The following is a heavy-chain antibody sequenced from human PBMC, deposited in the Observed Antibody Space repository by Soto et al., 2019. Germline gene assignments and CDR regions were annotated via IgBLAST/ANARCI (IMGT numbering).Heavy chain of an antibody. CDR1: GYSCTSYW. V-gene: IGHV5-10-1*01. J-gene: IGHJ4*02. CDR2: MDLSDSYT. Sequence: GESLKISCKGSGYSCTSYWISWVRQMPRKGLEWRGRMDLSDSYTNYSPSFQGHVTISADKSVSTAYLQWSSLKASDPAMYYCATLTTVFGVVIIPPFDSWGQGTRVTVSA. CDR3: ATLTTVFGVVIIPPFDS. D-gene: IGHD3-3*01.